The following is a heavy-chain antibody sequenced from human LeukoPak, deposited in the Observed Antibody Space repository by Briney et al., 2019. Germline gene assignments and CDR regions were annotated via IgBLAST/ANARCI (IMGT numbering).Heavy chain of an antibody. V-gene: IGHV4-59*01. J-gene: IGHJ5*02. Sequence: PSETLSLTCTVSGDSISIYYWSWIRQPPGKGLEWIGLIYYDDYSNYNPSLKSRVTMSVDTSKNQFSLKLSSVTAADTAVYYCARVTVSGGWFDPWGQGTLVTVSS. CDR3: ARVTVSGGWFDP. CDR2: IYYDDYS. CDR1: GDSISIYY. D-gene: IGHD3-16*01.